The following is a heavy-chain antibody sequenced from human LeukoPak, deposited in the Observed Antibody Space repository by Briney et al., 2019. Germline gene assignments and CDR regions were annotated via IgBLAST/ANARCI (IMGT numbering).Heavy chain of an antibody. V-gene: IGHV4-61*01. CDR3: ARMGSSYENVFDI. CDR1: GGSVSSGSYY. Sequence: SETLSLTCTVSGGSVSSGSYYWSWIRQPPGKGLEWIGYIYYSGSTNYNPSLKSRVTISVDTPKKQFSLKLSSVTAADTAVYYCARMGSSYENVFDIWGQGTMVTVSS. D-gene: IGHD6-13*01. CDR2: IYYSGST. J-gene: IGHJ3*02.